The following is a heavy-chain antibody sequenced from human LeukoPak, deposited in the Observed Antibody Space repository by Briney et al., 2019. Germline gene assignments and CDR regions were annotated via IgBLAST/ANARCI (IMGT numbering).Heavy chain of an antibody. CDR1: GDSISSSNYY. D-gene: IGHD1-1*01. CDR2: ISDRGNT. CDR3: ARGQLALYYYDGLDV. Sequence: SENLSLTCTVSGDSISSSNYYWGWLRQPPGKGLEFIGSISDRGNTYYSSSLKSPATISVDMSKNQFSLRLSSMTAADRAVYYCARGQLALYYYDGLDVWGQGTTVTVSS. J-gene: IGHJ6*02. V-gene: IGHV4-39*01.